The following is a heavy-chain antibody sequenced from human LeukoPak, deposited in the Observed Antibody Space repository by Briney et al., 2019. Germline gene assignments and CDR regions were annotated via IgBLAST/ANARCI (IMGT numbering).Heavy chain of an antibody. V-gene: IGHV1-2*06. CDR2: INPNSGGT. J-gene: IGHJ3*02. D-gene: IGHD6-19*01. Sequence: ASVKVSCKASGYTFTGYYMHWVRQAPGQGLEWMGRINPNSGGTNYTQKFQGRVTMTRDTSISTAYMELSRLRSDDTAVYYCARGPRLDSSGWYYGAFDIWGQGTMVTVSS. CDR3: ARGPRLDSSGWYYGAFDI. CDR1: GYTFTGYY.